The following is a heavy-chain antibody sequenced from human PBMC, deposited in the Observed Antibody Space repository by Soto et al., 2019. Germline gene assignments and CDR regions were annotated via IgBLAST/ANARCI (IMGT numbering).Heavy chain of an antibody. Sequence: EVQLVESGGGLVEPGGSLRLSCVASGFTFSSYWMHWVRQAPGKGLVWVSRIGSDGGGTTYADSVKGRFTISRDNTKNTLYLQMNSLGAEDTALYYCAKRDCSTSTCRYSFDYWGQGTLVTVSS. CDR3: AKRDCSTSTCRYSFDY. V-gene: IGHV3-74*01. D-gene: IGHD2-2*01. CDR2: IGSDGGGT. CDR1: GFTFSSYW. J-gene: IGHJ4*02.